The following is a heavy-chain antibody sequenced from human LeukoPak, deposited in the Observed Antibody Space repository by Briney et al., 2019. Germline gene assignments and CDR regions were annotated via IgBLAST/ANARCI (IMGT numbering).Heavy chain of an antibody. J-gene: IGHJ4*02. CDR2: IYYSGST. CDR1: GGSISSYY. V-gene: IGHV4-59*08. D-gene: IGHD7-27*01. CDR3: ARLAWGRLDY. Sequence: ETLSLTCTVSGGSISSYYWSWIRQPPGKGLEWIGYIYYSGSTNYNPSLKSRVTISVDTSKNQFSLKLSSVTAADTAMYYCARLAWGRLDYWGQGTLVTVSS.